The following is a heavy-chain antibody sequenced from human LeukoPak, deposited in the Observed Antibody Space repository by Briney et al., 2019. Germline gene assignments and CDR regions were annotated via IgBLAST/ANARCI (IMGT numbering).Heavy chain of an antibody. J-gene: IGHJ4*02. D-gene: IGHD6-19*01. CDR2: MKQDGGEK. Sequence: GGSLRLSCAASGFTFSSYWMSWVRQAPGKGLEWVANMKQDGGEKYYVDSVKGRFTISRDNAKNSLYLQMNSLRAEDTAVYYCARETKVAGTTIDYFDYWGQGTLVTVSS. CDR1: GFTFSSYW. V-gene: IGHV3-7*01. CDR3: ARETKVAGTTIDYFDY.